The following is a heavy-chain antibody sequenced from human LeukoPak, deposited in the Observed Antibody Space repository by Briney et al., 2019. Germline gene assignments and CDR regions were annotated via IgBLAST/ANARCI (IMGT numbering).Heavy chain of an antibody. Sequence: SETLSLTCTVSGGSISSSSYYWGWIRQPPGKGLEWIGSIYYSGSTYYNPSLKSRVTISVDTSKNQFSLKLSSVTAADTAVYYCARVGEWLGSFDYWGQGTLVTVSS. CDR2: IYYSGST. CDR1: GGSISSSSYY. J-gene: IGHJ4*02. V-gene: IGHV4-39*07. D-gene: IGHD3-10*01. CDR3: ARVGEWLGSFDY.